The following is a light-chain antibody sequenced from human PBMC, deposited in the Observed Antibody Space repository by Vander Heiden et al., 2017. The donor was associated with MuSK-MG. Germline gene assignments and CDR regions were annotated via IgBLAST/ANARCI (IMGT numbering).Light chain of an antibody. CDR2: GAS. V-gene: IGKV3-15*01. Sequence: EIVMTQCPATLSVSPGVRATLSCRASQSISSNLAWYQLKPGRAPRVLIYGASARAPGIRAKFSDNASGREFSLTISSMLSQDFAVSYSRRDNNWLKAFGQGTKLEIK. CDR1: QSISSN. J-gene: IGKJ1*01. CDR3: RRDNNWLKA.